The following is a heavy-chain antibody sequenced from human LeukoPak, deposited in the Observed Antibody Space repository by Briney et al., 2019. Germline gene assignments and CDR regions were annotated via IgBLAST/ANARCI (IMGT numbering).Heavy chain of an antibody. D-gene: IGHD3-10*02. J-gene: IGHJ4*02. CDR3: ARDPVFVLYYFDY. CDR1: GFTFSSYA. Sequence: GGSLRLSCAASGFTFSSYAMSWVRQAPGKGLEWVSAISGSGGSTYYADSVKGRFTISRDNSKNTLYLQMNSLRAEDTAVYYCARDPVFVLYYFDYWGQGTLVTVSS. V-gene: IGHV3-23*01. CDR2: ISGSGGST.